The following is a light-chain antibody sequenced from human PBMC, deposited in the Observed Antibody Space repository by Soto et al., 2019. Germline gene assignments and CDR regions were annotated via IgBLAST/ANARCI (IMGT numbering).Light chain of an antibody. Sequence: IQMTQSPSTLSASVGDTVTITCRASHTISRWMAWYQHKPGKAPKLLIYNASSLESGVPSRFSGSGSRTEFTLTISSLQPEDFATYYCQQYNSGFGQGTKVEVK. J-gene: IGKJ1*01. CDR1: HTISRW. CDR3: QQYNSG. V-gene: IGKV1-5*03. CDR2: NAS.